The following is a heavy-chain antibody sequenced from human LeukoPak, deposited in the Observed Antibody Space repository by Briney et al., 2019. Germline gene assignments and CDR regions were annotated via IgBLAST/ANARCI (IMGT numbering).Heavy chain of an antibody. D-gene: IGHD2-21*01. CDR1: GDSISGYY. V-gene: IGHV4-59*01. J-gene: IGHJ6*02. CDR2: FYNGGST. CDR3: ARDQHGMDV. Sequence: SETLSLTCTVSGDSISGYYWSWIRQPPGKGLEWIGYFYNGGSTNYNPSLKSRVTISGDTSKNQFSLKVSSVTAADTAVYYCARDQHGMDVWGQGTTVTVSS.